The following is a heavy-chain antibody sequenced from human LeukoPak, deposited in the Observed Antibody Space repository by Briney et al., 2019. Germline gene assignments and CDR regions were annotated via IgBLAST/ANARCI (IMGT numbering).Heavy chain of an antibody. CDR2: IYSGGST. CDR3: ARAGYSGYDYAY. CDR1: GFTVSSNY. D-gene: IGHD5-12*01. J-gene: IGHJ4*02. V-gene: IGHV3-66*02. Sequence: RAGGSLRLSCAASGFTVSSNYMSWVRQAPGKGLEWVSVIYSGGSTYYADSVKGRFTISRDNSKNTLYLQMNSLRAEDTAVYYCARAGYSGYDYAYWGQGTLVTVSS.